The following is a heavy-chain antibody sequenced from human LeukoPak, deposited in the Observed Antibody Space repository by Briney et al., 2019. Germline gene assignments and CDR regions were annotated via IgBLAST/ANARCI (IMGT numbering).Heavy chain of an antibody. V-gene: IGHV3-15*01. J-gene: IGHJ3*02. D-gene: IGHD3-9*01. CDR1: GFTFSNAW. CDR3: VRDSDILASDAFDI. Sequence: GGSLRLSCAASGFTFSNAWMSWVRQAPGKGLEWVGRIKNKVDGGTTDYAAPVKGRFTVSRDDSKGKLYLQMNSLRAEDTAVYYCVRDSDILASDAFDIWGQGTMVTVSS. CDR2: IKNKVDGGTT.